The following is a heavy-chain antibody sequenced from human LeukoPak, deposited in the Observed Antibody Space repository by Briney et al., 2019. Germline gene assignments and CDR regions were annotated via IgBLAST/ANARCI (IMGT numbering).Heavy chain of an antibody. CDR3: VRGAFIAAARLFDS. Sequence: SQTLSLTCAISGDSVSGNSAAWNWIRQSPARGLEWLGRTYYRCKWSSDYAVFVKSRISINSDTSKNQFSLQLNSVTPEDTAVYYCVRGAFIAAARLFDSWGQGTLVTVSS. V-gene: IGHV6-1*01. CDR2: TYYRCKWSS. CDR1: GDSVSGNSAA. D-gene: IGHD6-13*01. J-gene: IGHJ4*02.